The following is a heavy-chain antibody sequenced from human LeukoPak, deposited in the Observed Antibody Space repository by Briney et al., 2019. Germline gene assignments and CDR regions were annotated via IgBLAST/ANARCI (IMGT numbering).Heavy chain of an antibody. Sequence: GGSLRLSCAASGFTFSSYSMNWVRQAPGKGLEWVSSISSSSSYIYYADSVKGRFTISRDNAKNSLYLQMSSLRAEDTAVYYCARVRRDGYNFFGYWGQGTLVTVSS. CDR1: GFTFSSYS. CDR2: ISSSSSYI. J-gene: IGHJ4*02. V-gene: IGHV3-21*01. D-gene: IGHD5-12*01. CDR3: ARVRRDGYNFFGY.